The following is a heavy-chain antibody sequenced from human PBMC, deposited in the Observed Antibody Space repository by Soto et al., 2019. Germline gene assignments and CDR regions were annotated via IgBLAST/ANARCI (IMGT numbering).Heavy chain of an antibody. CDR2: INPNSGGT. Sequence: ASVKVSCKASGYTFTGYYMHWVRQAPGQGLEWMGWINPNSGGTNHAQKFQGWVTMTRDTSISTAYMELSRLRSDDTAVYYCARGMGSYYDSSGSVDFAYSGQGTLVTVSS. CDR1: GYTFTGYY. CDR3: ARGMGSYYDSSGSVDFAY. J-gene: IGHJ4*02. D-gene: IGHD3-22*01. V-gene: IGHV1-2*04.